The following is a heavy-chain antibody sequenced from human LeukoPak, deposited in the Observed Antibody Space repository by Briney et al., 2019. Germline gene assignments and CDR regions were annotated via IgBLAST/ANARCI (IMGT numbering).Heavy chain of an antibody. V-gene: IGHV3-23*01. D-gene: IGHD6-19*01. Sequence: GGSLRLSCAASGFTFSNYAMSWVRQAPGKGLEWVSLISGSGGTTYYADSVKGWFTISRDNSKSTLYLQMNSLRAEDTAVYYCAKSASGWYSFDYWGQGTLVTVSS. J-gene: IGHJ4*02. CDR2: ISGSGGTT. CDR1: GFTFSNYA. CDR3: AKSASGWYSFDY.